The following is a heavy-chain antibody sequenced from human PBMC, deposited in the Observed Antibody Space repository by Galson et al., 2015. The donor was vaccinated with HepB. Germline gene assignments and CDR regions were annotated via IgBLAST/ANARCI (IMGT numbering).Heavy chain of an antibody. J-gene: IGHJ4*02. D-gene: IGHD3-10*01. V-gene: IGHV3-49*04. Sequence: SLRLSCAASGFTFSSYTMNWVRQASGKGLEWVAFIRTETYGGTTEYAASVKGRFTIFRDDSNSIAYLQMNSLKIADTAVYYCTRDLGYYYGSGSDYWGQGTLVTVSS. CDR1: GFTFSSYT. CDR3: TRDLGYYYGSGSDY. CDR2: IRTETYGGTT.